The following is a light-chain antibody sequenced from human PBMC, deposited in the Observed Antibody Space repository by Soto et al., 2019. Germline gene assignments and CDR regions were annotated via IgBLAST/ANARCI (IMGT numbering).Light chain of an antibody. CDR1: QSILSW. CDR2: DAS. J-gene: IGKJ4*01. V-gene: IGKV1-5*01. CDR3: LQLYSYVKP. Sequence: IQIRQSPSTLSASVGDRVTITCRASQSILSWLAWYQHKPGKAPKLLIYDASSLESGVPSRFSGSGSGTEFTLAVSCLQHEDFEPSVRLQLYSYVKPVGEGTKVDIK.